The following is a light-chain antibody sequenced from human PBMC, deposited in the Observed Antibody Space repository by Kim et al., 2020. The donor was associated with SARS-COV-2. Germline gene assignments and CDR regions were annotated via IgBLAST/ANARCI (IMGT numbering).Light chain of an antibody. J-gene: IGLJ1*01. CDR2: EDS. CDR1: SSDVGSYNL. Sequence: GQSITISCTGTSSDVGSYNLVSWYQHHPGKAPKLMIYEDSKRPSGVSNRFSGSKSGNTASLTISGLQAEDEADYYCCSYAGSSTYVFGTGTKVTVL. CDR3: CSYAGSSTYV. V-gene: IGLV2-23*01.